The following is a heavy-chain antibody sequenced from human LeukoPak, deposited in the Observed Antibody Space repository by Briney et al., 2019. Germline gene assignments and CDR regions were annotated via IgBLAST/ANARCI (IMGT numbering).Heavy chain of an antibody. Sequence: PSQTLSLTYTVSGGSISSGSYYWSWIRQPAGKGLEWIGRIYLSGNTNYNPSLKSRVTISLDTSKNQISPKLSSVTAADAAVYYCAREWFGEFLHAFDLWGQGTMVTVSS. J-gene: IGHJ3*01. CDR3: AREWFGEFLHAFDL. CDR1: GGSISSGSYY. CDR2: IYLSGNT. D-gene: IGHD3-10*01. V-gene: IGHV4-61*02.